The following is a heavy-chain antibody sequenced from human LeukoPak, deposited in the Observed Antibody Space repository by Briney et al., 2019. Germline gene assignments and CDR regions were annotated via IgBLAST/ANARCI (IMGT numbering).Heavy chain of an antibody. CDR3: ARGLLRDGYTYSYSFDY. CDR2: VYMGGTT. Sequence: PGGSLRLSCAASGFTVSTNYMNWVRQAPGKGLEWVSVVYMGGTTYYADSVKGRFTISRDITKNTIYLQMNNLRAEDTAVYYCARGLLRDGYTYSYSFDYWGQGTLATVSS. J-gene: IGHJ4*02. CDR1: GFTVSTNY. V-gene: IGHV3-66*01. D-gene: IGHD5-18*01.